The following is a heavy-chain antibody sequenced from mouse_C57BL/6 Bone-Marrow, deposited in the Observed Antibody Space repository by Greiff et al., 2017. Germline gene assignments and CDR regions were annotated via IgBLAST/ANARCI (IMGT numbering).Heavy chain of an antibody. CDR2: INPNNGGT. Sequence: VHVKQSGPELVKPGASVKMSCKASGYTFTDYNVHWVKQSHGKSLEWIGYINPNNGGTSYNQKFKGKATLTVNKSSSTAYMELRSLTSEDSAVYYCASYWYGSSHWYFDVWGTGTTVTVSS. CDR3: ASYWYGSSHWYFDV. D-gene: IGHD1-1*01. V-gene: IGHV1-22*01. J-gene: IGHJ1*03. CDR1: GYTFTDYN.